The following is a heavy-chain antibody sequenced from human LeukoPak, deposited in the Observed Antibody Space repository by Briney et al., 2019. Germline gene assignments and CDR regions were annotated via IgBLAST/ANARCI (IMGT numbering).Heavy chain of an antibody. CDR3: ARASRYCSGGSCYLSAFDI. CDR1: GFTFSSYA. D-gene: IGHD2-15*01. V-gene: IGHV3-30*04. J-gene: IGHJ3*02. CDR2: ISYDGSNK. Sequence: GRSLRLSCAASGFTFSSYAMHWVRQAPGKGLEWVAVISYDGSNKYYADSVKGRFTISRDNSKNTLYLQMNSLRAEDTAVYYCARASRYCSGGSCYLSAFDIWGQGTMVTVSS.